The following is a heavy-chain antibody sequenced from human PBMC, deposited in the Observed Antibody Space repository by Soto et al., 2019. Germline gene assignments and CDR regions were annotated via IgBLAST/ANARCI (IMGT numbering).Heavy chain of an antibody. CDR3: ASNYYDSSGYYPDAFDI. Sequence: ASVKVSCKASGYTFTSYGISWVRQAPGQGLEWMGWISAYNGNTNYAQKLQGRVPMTTDTSTSTAYMELRSLRSDDTAVYYCASNYYDSSGYYPDAFDIWGQGTMVTVSS. D-gene: IGHD3-22*01. J-gene: IGHJ3*02. CDR1: GYTFTSYG. CDR2: ISAYNGNT. V-gene: IGHV1-18*01.